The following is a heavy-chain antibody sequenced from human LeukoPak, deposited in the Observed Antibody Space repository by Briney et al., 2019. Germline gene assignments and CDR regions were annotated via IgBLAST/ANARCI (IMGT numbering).Heavy chain of an antibody. D-gene: IGHD3-10*01. CDR2: IYTSGST. CDR3: ARDIWFGETVRNWFDP. J-gene: IGHJ5*02. V-gene: IGHV4-61*02. CDR1: GGSISSGSYY. Sequence: SETLSLTCTVSGGSISSGSYYWSWIRQPAGKGLEWIGRIYTSGSTNYNPSLKSRVTISVDTSKNQFSLKLSSVTAADTAVYYCARDIWFGETVRNWFDPWGQGTLVTVSS.